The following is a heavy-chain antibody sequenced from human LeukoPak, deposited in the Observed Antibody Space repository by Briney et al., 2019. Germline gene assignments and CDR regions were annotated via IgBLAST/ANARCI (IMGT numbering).Heavy chain of an antibody. D-gene: IGHD2-2*01. CDR2: ISYEGSNK. Sequence: GGPLRLSCAPSGFTFSSYAMHWVRPAPAKGLEWVAVISYEGSNKYYADSVEGRFTISRDNSKNTLYLQMNSVRAEDTAVYYCARGEGCSSTSCDPMDVWGKGTTVTVSS. CDR3: ARGEGCSSTSCDPMDV. J-gene: IGHJ6*03. V-gene: IGHV3-30*01. CDR1: GFTFSSYA.